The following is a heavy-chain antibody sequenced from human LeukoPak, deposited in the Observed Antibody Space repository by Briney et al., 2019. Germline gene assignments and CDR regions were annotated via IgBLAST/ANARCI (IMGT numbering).Heavy chain of an antibody. CDR2: ISWNSGSI. D-gene: IGHD1-26*01. CDR1: GFTFNTYA. J-gene: IGHJ4*02. V-gene: IGHV3-9*01. CDR3: AKALVGATTYYFDY. Sequence: GGSLRLSCAASGFTFNTYALNWVRQAPGKGLEWVSGISWNSGSIGYADSVKGRFTISRDNAKNSLYLQMNSLRAEDTALYYCAKALVGATTYYFDYWGQGTLVTVSS.